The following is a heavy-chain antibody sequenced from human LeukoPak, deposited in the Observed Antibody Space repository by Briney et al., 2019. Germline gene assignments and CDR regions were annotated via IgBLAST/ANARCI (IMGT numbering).Heavy chain of an antibody. V-gene: IGHV3-13*01. CDR1: GFTFSSYD. CDR2: IGTAGDT. CDR3: ARAPLDCSGGSCSYHFDY. Sequence: GGSLRLSCAASGFTFSSYDMHWVRQATGKGLEWVSAIGTAGDTYYPGSVKGRFTISRENAKNSLYLQMNSLRAGDAAVYYCARAPLDCSGGSCSYHFDYWGQGTLVTVSS. D-gene: IGHD2-15*01. J-gene: IGHJ4*02.